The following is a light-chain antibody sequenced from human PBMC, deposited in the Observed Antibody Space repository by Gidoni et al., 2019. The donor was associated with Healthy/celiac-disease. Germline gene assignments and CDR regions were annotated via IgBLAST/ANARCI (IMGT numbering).Light chain of an antibody. J-gene: IGLJ3*02. CDR3: QTWGTGIGV. Sequence: LVLVQSPSASASLGASVKLTCTLSSGHSSYAIAWHQQQPEKGPRYLMKLNSDGSHSKGDGIPDRFSGSSSGAERCLTISSLQSDDEADYYCQTWGTGIGVFGGGTKLTVL. CDR2: LNSDGSH. CDR1: SGHSSYA. V-gene: IGLV4-69*01.